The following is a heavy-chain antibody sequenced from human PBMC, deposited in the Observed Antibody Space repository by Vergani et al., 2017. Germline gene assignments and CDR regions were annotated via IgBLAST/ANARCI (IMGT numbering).Heavy chain of an antibody. Sequence: QVQLVQSGAEVKKPGASVKVSCKASGYTFSTYGISWVRQAPGQGLEWMGCISAYNGNTNYPEKFQGRLTMTTDTSTRTAYMELRSLRSDDTAVYYCARDVIENDTCGRSGYLGPGTLVTGSS. CDR3: ARDVIENDTCGRSGY. CDR1: GYTFSTYG. J-gene: IGHJ1*01. V-gene: IGHV1-18*01. CDR2: ISAYNGNT. D-gene: IGHD6-25*01.